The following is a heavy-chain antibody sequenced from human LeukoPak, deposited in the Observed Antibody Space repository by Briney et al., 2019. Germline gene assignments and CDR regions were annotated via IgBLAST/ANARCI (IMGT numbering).Heavy chain of an antibody. CDR3: AKYSSSSNFYYGMDV. Sequence: GGSLRLSCAASGFTFSVYGMHWVRQAPGKGLEWVAVISYDGSNEYYADSVKGRFTIFRDNSKNTLYLQMNGLRAEDTAVYYCAKYSSSSNFYYGMDVWGQGTTVIVAS. D-gene: IGHD6-6*01. CDR2: ISYDGSNE. V-gene: IGHV3-30*18. J-gene: IGHJ6*02. CDR1: GFTFSVYG.